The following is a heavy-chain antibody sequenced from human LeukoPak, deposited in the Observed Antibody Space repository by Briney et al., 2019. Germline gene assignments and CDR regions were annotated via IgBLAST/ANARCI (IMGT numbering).Heavy chain of an antibody. Sequence: PSETLSLTCAVYGGSFSGYYWSWIRQPPGKGLEWIGEINHSGSTNYNPSLKSRVTISVDTSKNQFSLKLSSVTAADTAVYYCARGDGPWGQGTLVTVSS. J-gene: IGHJ5*02. CDR3: ARGDGP. V-gene: IGHV4-34*01. CDR1: GGSFSGYY. CDR2: INHSGST.